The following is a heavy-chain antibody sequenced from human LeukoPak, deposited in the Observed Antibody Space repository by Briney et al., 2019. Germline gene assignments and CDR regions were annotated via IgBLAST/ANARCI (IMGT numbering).Heavy chain of an antibody. CDR3: ARGFSALHVSGPAANFYMDV. J-gene: IGHJ6*03. CDR2: ISSSSSTI. Sequence: GGSLRLSCAASGFTFSSYWMHWVRQAPGKGLEWVSYISSSSSTIKSADSVKGRFTISRDNAKNSLYLQMNSLRAEDTAVCYCARGFSALHVSGPAANFYMDVWGKGTTVTISS. D-gene: IGHD2-15*01. CDR1: GFTFSSYW. V-gene: IGHV3-48*01.